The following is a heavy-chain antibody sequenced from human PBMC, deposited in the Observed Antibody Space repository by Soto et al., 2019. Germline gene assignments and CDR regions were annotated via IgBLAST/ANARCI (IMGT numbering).Heavy chain of an antibody. D-gene: IGHD3-16*01. CDR2: IYYSGST. J-gene: IGHJ4*02. CDR1: GGSISDGAYY. CDR3: ARHGGGFPVAPFDF. V-gene: IGHV4-61*08. Sequence: PSETLSLTCTVSGGSISDGAYYWSWIRQPPGKGLEWIGYIYYSGSTNYNPSLKSRVTISVDTSKNQFSLKLSSVSAADTAVYYCARHGGGFPVAPFDFWGQGTLVTVSS.